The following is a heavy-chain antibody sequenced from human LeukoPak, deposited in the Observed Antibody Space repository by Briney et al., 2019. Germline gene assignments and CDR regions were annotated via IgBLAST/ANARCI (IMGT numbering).Heavy chain of an antibody. Sequence: SETLSLTCSVSGGSLSNYYWSWIRQPPGKGLEWIGYVYYTGSTNYNPSLKSRVTMFEDKSKNQFSLTLYSVTVADTAVYYCARHFAYSSSSYFDYWGQGSLVTVSS. J-gene: IGHJ4*02. CDR2: VYYTGST. CDR1: GGSLSNYY. V-gene: IGHV4-59*08. D-gene: IGHD6-6*01. CDR3: ARHFAYSSSSYFDY.